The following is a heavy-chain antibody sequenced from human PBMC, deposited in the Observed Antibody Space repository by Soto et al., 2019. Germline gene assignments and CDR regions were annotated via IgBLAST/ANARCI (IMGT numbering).Heavy chain of an antibody. CDR1: GGTFSSYA. V-gene: IGHV1-69*01. D-gene: IGHD3-22*01. CDR2: IIPIFGTA. J-gene: IGHJ5*02. Sequence: QVQLVQSGAEVKKPGSSVKVSCKASGGTFSSYAIIWVRQAPGQGLEWMGGIIPIFGTANYAQKFQGRVTMTASESTSTAYMELSSLRSEYTAVYYCARSGSSVYYHWCDPWGQGTLVTVYS. CDR3: ARSGSSVYYHWCDP.